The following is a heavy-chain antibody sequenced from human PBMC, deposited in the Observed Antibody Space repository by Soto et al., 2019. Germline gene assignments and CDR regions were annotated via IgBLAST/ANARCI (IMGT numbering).Heavy chain of an antibody. CDR1: GFTFSSYS. CDR3: AKGAKPDIVATILGNYFDY. Sequence: GGSLRLSCAASGFTFSSYSMNWVRQAPGKGLEWVSYISSSSSTIYYADSVKGRFTISRDNSKNTLYLQMNSLRAEDTAVYYCAKGAKPDIVATILGNYFDYWGQGTLVTVSS. J-gene: IGHJ4*02. CDR2: ISSSSSTI. D-gene: IGHD5-12*01. V-gene: IGHV3-48*01.